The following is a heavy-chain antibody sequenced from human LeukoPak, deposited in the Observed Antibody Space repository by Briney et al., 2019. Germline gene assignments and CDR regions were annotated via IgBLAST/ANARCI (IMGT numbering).Heavy chain of an antibody. CDR1: GFTFSSYS. V-gene: IGHV3-7*01. J-gene: IGHJ3*02. CDR2: IKQDGSEK. Sequence: PGGSLRLSCAASGFTFSSYSMHWVRQAPGKGLEWVANIKQDGSEKYYVDSVKGRFTISRDNAKNSLYLQMNSLRAEDTAVYYCARDVYSGYDTPLIDAFDIWGQGTMVTVSS. CDR3: ARDVYSGYDTPLIDAFDI. D-gene: IGHD5-12*01.